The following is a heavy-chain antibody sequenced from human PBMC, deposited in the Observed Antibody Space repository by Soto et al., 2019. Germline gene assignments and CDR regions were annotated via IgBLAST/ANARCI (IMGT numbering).Heavy chain of an antibody. V-gene: IGHV1-18*01. Sequence: QVPLVQSGSEVKKPGASMKVSCEASGYTFTDCGIIWVRQAPGQGLEWMGWISAYNGKTNYAQNLQGRVTMTTDTSTSTAYMELRSLSSDDTAVYYCARVLGQWLVSYYFDYWGQGTLVTVSS. J-gene: IGHJ4*02. CDR3: ARVLGQWLVSYYFDY. CDR2: ISAYNGKT. D-gene: IGHD6-19*01. CDR1: GYTFTDCG.